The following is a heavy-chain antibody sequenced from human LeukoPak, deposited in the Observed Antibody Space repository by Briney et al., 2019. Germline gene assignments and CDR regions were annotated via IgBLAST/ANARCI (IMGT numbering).Heavy chain of an antibody. V-gene: IGHV3-48*03. Sequence: GGSLRLSCAASGFTFSYYEMNWVRQAPGKGLEWISYISGSGETRSYADSLRGRFTISRDNANYSLNLQMNSLRAEDTAVYYCARDFHTSGSIALDSWGQGILVIVSS. CDR3: ARDFHTSGSIALDS. CDR2: ISGSGETR. D-gene: IGHD3-22*01. CDR1: GFTFSYYE. J-gene: IGHJ4*02.